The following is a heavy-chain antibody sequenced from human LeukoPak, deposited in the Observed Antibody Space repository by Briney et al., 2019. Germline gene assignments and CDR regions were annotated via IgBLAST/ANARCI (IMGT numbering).Heavy chain of an antibody. CDR3: ARGGGFDY. D-gene: IGHD3-16*01. Sequence: SETLSLTCCVSGVSISTYYWSWIRQPPGKGLEWIGYIYYSGSTNYNPSLKSRVTISVDTSKNQFSLKLTSMTAADTAVYYCARGGGFDYWGQGTLVTVSS. CDR1: GVSISTYY. V-gene: IGHV4-59*01. J-gene: IGHJ4*02. CDR2: IYYSGST.